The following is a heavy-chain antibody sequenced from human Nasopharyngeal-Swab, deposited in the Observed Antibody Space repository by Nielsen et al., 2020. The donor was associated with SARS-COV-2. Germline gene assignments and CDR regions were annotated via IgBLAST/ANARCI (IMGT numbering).Heavy chain of an antibody. CDR2: IYYSGST. Sequence: GSLRLSCTVSGGSISSYYWSWIRQPPGKGLEWIGYIYYSGSTNYNPSLKSRVTISVDTSENQFSLKLSSVTAADTAVYFCARAGRGYSGNDPHYYYGMDVWGQGTTVTVSS. D-gene: IGHD5-12*01. J-gene: IGHJ6*02. V-gene: IGHV4-59*12. CDR1: GGSISSYY. CDR3: ARAGRGYSGNDPHYYYGMDV.